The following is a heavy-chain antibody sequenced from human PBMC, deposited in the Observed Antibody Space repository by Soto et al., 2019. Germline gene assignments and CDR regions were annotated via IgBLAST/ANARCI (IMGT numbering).Heavy chain of an antibody. CDR1: GGSVSSSYY. CDR2: IYDSGST. Sequence: LSLTCTISGGSVSSSYYWSWIRQPPGKGLEWIGYIYDSGSTNYNPSFKSRVTISVDTSKNQFSLKLTSVTAADTAVYYCARGTSPQMIPAGLYSRTYCFGCWGRVTLVIVCS. J-gene: IGHJ4*02. V-gene: IGHV4-61*01. CDR3: ARGTSPQMIPAGLYSRTYCFGC. D-gene: IGHD2-15*01.